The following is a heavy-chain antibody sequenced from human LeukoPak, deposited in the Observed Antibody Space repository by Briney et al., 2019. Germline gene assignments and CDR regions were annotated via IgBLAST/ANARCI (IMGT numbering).Heavy chain of an antibody. J-gene: IGHJ6*02. V-gene: IGHV1-69*13. CDR3: ASGGEQQLASLFGMGV. Sequence: SVKVSCKASGGTFSSYAISWVRQAPGQGLEWMGGIIPIFGTANYAQKFQGRVTITADESTSTAYMGLSSLRSEDTAVYYCASGGEQQLASLFGMGVWGQGTTVTVSS. D-gene: IGHD6-13*01. CDR2: IIPIFGTA. CDR1: GGTFSSYA.